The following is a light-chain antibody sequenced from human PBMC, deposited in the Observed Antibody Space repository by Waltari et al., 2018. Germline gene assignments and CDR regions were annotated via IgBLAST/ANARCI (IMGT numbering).Light chain of an antibody. CDR3: NSRDSSGNHQWV. CDR2: GKN. Sequence: SSELTQDPAVSVALGQTVRITCQGDSLRSYYASWYQQKPGQAPVLVIYGKNNRPSGIPVRFSGSSSGNTASLTITGAQAEDEADYYCNSRDSSGNHQWVFGGGTKLTVL. J-gene: IGLJ3*02. V-gene: IGLV3-19*01. CDR1: SLRSYY.